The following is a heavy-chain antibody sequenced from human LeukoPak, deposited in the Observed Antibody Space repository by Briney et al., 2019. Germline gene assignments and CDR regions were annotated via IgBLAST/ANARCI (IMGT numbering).Heavy chain of an antibody. Sequence: GRSLRLSCAASGFTFSSYGVHWVRQAPGKGLEWVAVISYDGSNKYYADSVKGRFTISRDNSKNTLYLQMNSLRAEDTAVYYCAKDYAEDTMIRGVMGGYWGQGTLVTVSS. J-gene: IGHJ4*02. CDR1: GFTFSSYG. CDR3: AKDYAEDTMIRGVMGGY. V-gene: IGHV3-30*18. D-gene: IGHD3-10*01. CDR2: ISYDGSNK.